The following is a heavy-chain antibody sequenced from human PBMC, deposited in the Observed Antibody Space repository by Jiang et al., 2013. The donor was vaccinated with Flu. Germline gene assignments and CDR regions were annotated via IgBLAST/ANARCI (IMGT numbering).Heavy chain of an antibody. CDR3: ARRSYYYDSSGYSYYFDY. D-gene: IGHD3-22*01. CDR2: IYPGDSDT. J-gene: IGHJ4*02. V-gene: IGHV5-51*01. CDR1: GYSFTSYW. Sequence: GAEVKKPGESLKISCKGSGYSFTSYWIGWVRQMPGKGLEWMGIIYPGDSDTRYSPSFQGQVTISADKSISTAYLQWSSLKASDTAMYYCARRSYYYDSSGYSYYFDYWGQGTLVTVSS.